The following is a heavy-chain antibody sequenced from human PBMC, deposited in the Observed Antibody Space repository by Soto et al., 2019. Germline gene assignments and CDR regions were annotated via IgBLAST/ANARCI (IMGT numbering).Heavy chain of an antibody. CDR1: GFTFRDYA. Sequence: GGSLRLSCAASGFTFRDYAMSWVRQAPGKGLEWLSDISGNGDSARHAEAVKGRFTISRDTSRNTLYLQMNRLRVDDTAVYYCGKERRGSGWSVCNFWGQGTLVTVSS. V-gene: IGHV3-23*01. CDR2: ISGNGDSA. CDR3: GKERRGSGWSVCNF. D-gene: IGHD6-19*01. J-gene: IGHJ4*02.